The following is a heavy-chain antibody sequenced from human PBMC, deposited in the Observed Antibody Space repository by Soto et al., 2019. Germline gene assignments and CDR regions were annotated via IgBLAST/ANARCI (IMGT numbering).Heavy chain of an antibody. CDR1: GFTFSDYY. Sequence: AGRSLRLPCAASGFTFSDYYMSLILQAQGKGLEWVSYISSSSGYTNYADSVKGRFTISRDNSKNTLYLQMNSLRAEDTAVYYCAKGFRYCSGGSCFGAFDIWGQGTMVTVSS. V-gene: IGHV3-11*05. J-gene: IGHJ3*02. CDR3: AKGFRYCSGGSCFGAFDI. CDR2: ISSSSGYT. D-gene: IGHD2-15*01.